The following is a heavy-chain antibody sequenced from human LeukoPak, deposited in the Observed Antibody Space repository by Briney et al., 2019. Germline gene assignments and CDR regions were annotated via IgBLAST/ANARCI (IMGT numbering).Heavy chain of an antibody. CDR3: ARGGWLQFRSLDY. Sequence: PGGSLRLSCAASGFTVSSNYMSWVRQAPGKGLEWVSVIYSGGSTYYADSVKGRFTISRDNSKNTLYLQMNNLRAEDTAVYYCARGGWLQFRSLDYWGQGTLVTVSS. CDR1: GFTVSSNY. D-gene: IGHD5-24*01. V-gene: IGHV3-53*01. J-gene: IGHJ4*02. CDR2: IYSGGST.